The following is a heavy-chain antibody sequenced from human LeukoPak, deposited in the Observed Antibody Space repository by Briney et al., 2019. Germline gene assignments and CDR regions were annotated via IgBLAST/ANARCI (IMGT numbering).Heavy chain of an antibody. CDR3: ATNSGWNYFDY. Sequence: GGSLRLSCAASGFTVSSNYMSWVRQAPGKGLEWVSAIYSGGTTYYADSVRGRFTISRDNSKNTLFLQMNSLRAEDTAVYYCATNSGWNYFDYWGQGTLVTVPS. CDR1: GFTVSSNY. CDR2: IYSGGTT. J-gene: IGHJ4*02. V-gene: IGHV3-53*01. D-gene: IGHD5-12*01.